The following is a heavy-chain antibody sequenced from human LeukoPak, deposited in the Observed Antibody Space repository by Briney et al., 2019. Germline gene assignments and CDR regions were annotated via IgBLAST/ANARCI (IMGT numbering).Heavy chain of an antibody. CDR3: ARGHYEMGV. V-gene: IGHV3-11*01. CDR2: IAHSGNGM. Sequence: GGSLRLSCAASGFTFSDYYMTWIRQAPEKGLEWVSHIAHSGNGMWYADAVKDRFTISRDNAKNLLFLQMDSLRAEDTAVYYCARGHYEMGVWGQGTTVIVSS. J-gene: IGHJ6*02. CDR1: GFTFSDYY.